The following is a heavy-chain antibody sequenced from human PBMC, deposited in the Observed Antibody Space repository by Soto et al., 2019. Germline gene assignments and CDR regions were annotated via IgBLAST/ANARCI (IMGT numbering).Heavy chain of an antibody. J-gene: IGHJ6*02. V-gene: IGHV3-7*01. CDR2: IKQDGSEK. Sequence: LRLSCAASGFTFSSYWMSWVRQAPGKGLEWVANIKQDGSEKYYVDSVKGRFTISRDNAKNSLYLQMNSLRAEDTAVYYCARAGLWFGELFNYYYYGMDVWGQGTTVTVSS. D-gene: IGHD3-10*01. CDR3: ARAGLWFGELFNYYYYGMDV. CDR1: GFTFSSYW.